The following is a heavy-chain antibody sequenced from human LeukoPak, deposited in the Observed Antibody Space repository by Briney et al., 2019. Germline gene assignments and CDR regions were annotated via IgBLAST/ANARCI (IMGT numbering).Heavy chain of an antibody. CDR3: AKTPPSYGR. J-gene: IGHJ4*02. CDR2: ISGDGATT. CDR1: GFTFSSYW. V-gene: IGHV3-43*02. D-gene: IGHD1-14*01. Sequence: QAGGSLRLSCAASGFTFSSYWMHWVRQAPGKGLEWVSLISGDGATTYYADSVKGRFTISRDNSKNSLYLQMNSLRTEDTALYYCAKTPPSYGRWGQGTLVTVSS.